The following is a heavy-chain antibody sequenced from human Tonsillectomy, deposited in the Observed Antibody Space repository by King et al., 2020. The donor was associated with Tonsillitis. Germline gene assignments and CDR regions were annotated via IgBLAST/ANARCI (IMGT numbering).Heavy chain of an antibody. D-gene: IGHD3-16*01. Sequence: VQLVESGGGLVHPGGSLRLSCTASGLTFSNYWMSWVRQAPGKGLEWVANIKQDGSEKCYVDSVKGRFTISRDNAKNSMDLQMNGLRVEDTAVYYCATGPPWGSDALDVWGQGTMVTVSS. CDR3: ATGPPWGSDALDV. J-gene: IGHJ3*01. CDR2: IKQDGSEK. CDR1: GLTFSNYW. V-gene: IGHV3-7*01.